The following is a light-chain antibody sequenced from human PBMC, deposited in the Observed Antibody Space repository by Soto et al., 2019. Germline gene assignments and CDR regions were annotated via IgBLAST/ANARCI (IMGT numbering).Light chain of an antibody. CDR1: QGISNN. Sequence: DIQMTQSPSSLSASVRARVTTPSRASQGISNNLAWYQQNPGKVPKFLFFAASTLKSGAPSRFSGSGSGTDFTLTISSLQPEDVATYYCQKYDSAPWTFGQGTKVEIK. J-gene: IGKJ1*01. V-gene: IGKV1-27*01. CDR3: QKYDSAPWT. CDR2: AAS.